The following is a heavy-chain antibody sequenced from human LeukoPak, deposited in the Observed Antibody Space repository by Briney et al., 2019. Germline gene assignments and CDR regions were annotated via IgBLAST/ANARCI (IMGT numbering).Heavy chain of an antibody. D-gene: IGHD6-13*01. Sequence: GGSLRLSCAASGFTLSNHAMIWVRQAPGKGLEWVSFISSSRSYIYYADSVKGRFTISRDNAKNSLYLQMNSLRAEDTAVYYCARFIAAPYYFDYWGRGTLVTVSS. CDR2: ISSSRSYI. CDR3: ARFIAAPYYFDY. J-gene: IGHJ4*02. V-gene: IGHV3-21*01. CDR1: GFTLSNHA.